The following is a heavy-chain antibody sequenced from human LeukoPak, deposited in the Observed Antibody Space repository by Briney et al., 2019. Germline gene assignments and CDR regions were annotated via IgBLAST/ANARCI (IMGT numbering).Heavy chain of an antibody. J-gene: IGHJ4*02. CDR3: ARLTMVRRYYFYY. CDR2: IYSGGST. CDR1: GFTVSSNY. V-gene: IGHV3-66*01. Sequence: PGGSLRHSCAASGFTVSSNYMSWVRQAPGKGLEWVSVIYSGGSTYYADSVKGRFTISRDNSKNTLHLQMNSLRAEDTAVYYCARLTMVRRYYFYYWGQGTLVTVSS. D-gene: IGHD3-10*01.